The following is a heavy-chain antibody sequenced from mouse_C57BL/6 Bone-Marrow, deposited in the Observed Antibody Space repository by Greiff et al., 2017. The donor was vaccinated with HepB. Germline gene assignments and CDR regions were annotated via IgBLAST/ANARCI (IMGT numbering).Heavy chain of an antibody. CDR3: ARHEAPSTTVVAPGAMDY. D-gene: IGHD1-1*01. V-gene: IGHV1-62-2*01. Sequence: LVKPGASVKLSCKASGYTFTEYTIHWVKQRSGQGLEWIGWFYPGSGSIKYNEKFKDKATLTADKSSSTVYMELSRLTSEDSAVYFCARHEAPSTTVVAPGAMDYWGQGTSVTVSS. CDR1: GYTFTEYT. CDR2: FYPGSGSI. J-gene: IGHJ4*01.